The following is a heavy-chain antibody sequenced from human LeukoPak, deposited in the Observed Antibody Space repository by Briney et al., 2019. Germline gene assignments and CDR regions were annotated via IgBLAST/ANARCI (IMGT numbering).Heavy chain of an antibody. Sequence: PGGSLRLSCTASGFTFGDYAMSWFRQAPGKGLEWVANIKQDGSEKYYVDSVRGRFTISRDNAKNSLYLQMNSLRAEDTAVYYCARRGWFGELFPANYWGQGTLVTVSS. D-gene: IGHD3-10*01. CDR3: ARRGWFGELFPANY. CDR1: GFTFGDYA. CDR2: IKQDGSEK. J-gene: IGHJ4*02. V-gene: IGHV3-7*01.